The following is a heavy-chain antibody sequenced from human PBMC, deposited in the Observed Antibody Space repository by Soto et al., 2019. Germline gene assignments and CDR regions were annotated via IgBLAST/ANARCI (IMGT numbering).Heavy chain of an antibody. J-gene: IGHJ4*02. CDR2: IYYSGST. CDR1: GGSISSSSYY. CDR3: ATKTREGYYFDY. Sequence: QLQLQESGPGLVKPSETLSLTCTVSGGSISSSSYYWGWIRQPPGKGLEWIGSIYYSGSTYYNPSLKSRVTISVATPPNQFSLKLSSVTAADTAVYYCATKTREGYYFDYWGQGTLVTVSS. V-gene: IGHV4-39*01.